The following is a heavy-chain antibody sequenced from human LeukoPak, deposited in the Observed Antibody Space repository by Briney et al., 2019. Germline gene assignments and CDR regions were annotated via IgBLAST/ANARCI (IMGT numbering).Heavy chain of an antibody. CDR2: IRSKAYGGTT. V-gene: IGHV3-49*04. J-gene: IGHJ4*02. CDR1: GFTFCDYA. CDR3: TRTETFGELLAFDY. D-gene: IGHD3-10*01. Sequence: GGSLRLSCTASGFTFCDYALTWVRQAPGKGVEWVGFIRSKAYGGTTEYGAYVKGRFTITRDESKSIAYLKMNSLKTEDTAVYYCTRTETFGELLAFDYWGQGTLVTVSS.